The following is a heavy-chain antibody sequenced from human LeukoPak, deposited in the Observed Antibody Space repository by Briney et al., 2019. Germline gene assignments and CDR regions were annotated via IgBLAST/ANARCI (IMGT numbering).Heavy chain of an antibody. CDR3: ARDRGYCRGSTCYAYYMDV. J-gene: IGHJ6*03. CDR2: IGTSSGTI. CDR1: GFTVRNNY. V-gene: IGHV3-48*01. D-gene: IGHD2-2*01. Sequence: TGGSLRLSCAASGFTVRNNYMSWVRQAPGKGLECVSFIGTSSGTIHNADSVEGRFTISRDNAKNSLYLQMNSLRAEDTAVYYCARDRGYCRGSTCYAYYMDVWGKGTTVTVSS.